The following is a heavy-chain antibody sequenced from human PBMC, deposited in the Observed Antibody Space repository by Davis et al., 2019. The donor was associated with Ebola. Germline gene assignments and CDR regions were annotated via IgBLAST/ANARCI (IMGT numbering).Heavy chain of an antibody. D-gene: IGHD2/OR15-2a*01. V-gene: IGHV3-11*01. J-gene: IGHJ4*02. CDR1: GFTFSDYY. Sequence: GESLKISCEVSGFTFSDYYMSWIRQAPGKGLEWIAYIGPSGNSFYCADSVKGRFTISRDNANNSLYLQMNSLRPEDMAIYYCAKGGHFSPFDYWGQGSLVSVSS. CDR2: IGPSGNSF. CDR3: AKGGHFSPFDY.